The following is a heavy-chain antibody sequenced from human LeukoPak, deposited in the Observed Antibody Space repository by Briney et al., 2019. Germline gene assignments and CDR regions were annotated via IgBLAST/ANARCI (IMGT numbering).Heavy chain of an antibody. V-gene: IGHV3-53*01. D-gene: IGHD6-13*01. Sequence: PGGSLRLSCAASGFTVSSNYMSWVRQAPGKGLEWVSVIYSGGSTYYADSVKGRFTISRDNSKNTLYLQMNSLRAEDTAVYYCARSIAADLSFDYWGQGTLVTVSS. CDR2: IYSGGST. CDR3: ARSIAADLSFDY. J-gene: IGHJ4*02. CDR1: GFTVSSNY.